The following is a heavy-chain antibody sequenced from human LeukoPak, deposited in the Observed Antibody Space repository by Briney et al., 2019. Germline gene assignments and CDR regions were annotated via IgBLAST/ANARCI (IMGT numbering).Heavy chain of an antibody. V-gene: IGHV1-2*02. CDR2: INPNSGGT. Sequence: ASVKVSCKASGYTFTGYYMHWVRQAPGQGLEWMGWINPNSGGTNYAQKFQGRVTMTRDTSISTAYMELSRLRSDDTAVYYCARTMIVVREFDYWGQGTLVTVSS. D-gene: IGHD3-22*01. CDR3: ARTMIVVREFDY. J-gene: IGHJ4*02. CDR1: GYTFTGYY.